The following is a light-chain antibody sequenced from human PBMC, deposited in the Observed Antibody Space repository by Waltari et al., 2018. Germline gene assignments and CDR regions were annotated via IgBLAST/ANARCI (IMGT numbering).Light chain of an antibody. V-gene: IGKV3-15*01. J-gene: IGKJ2*01. Sequence: DIMLTQSPATLSVSPGERATLSCRASQSVSSHLAWYQQIHGQPPRLLIYDSSTRATGIPARFSGSGSGTEFTLTISSLQSEDFAVYYCQQYANWVYTFGQGTKLEIK. CDR3: QQYANWVYT. CDR1: QSVSSH. CDR2: DSS.